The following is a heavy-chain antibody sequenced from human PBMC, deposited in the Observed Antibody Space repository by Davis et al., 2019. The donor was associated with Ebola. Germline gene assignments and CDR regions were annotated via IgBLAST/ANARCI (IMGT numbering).Heavy chain of an antibody. CDR1: GFTFSSYA. CDR2: ISYDGSNK. V-gene: IGHV3-30*04. J-gene: IGHJ6*02. Sequence: PGGSLRLSCAASGFTFSSYAMHWVRQAPGKGLEWVAVISYDGSNKYYADSVKGRFTISRDNSKNTLYLQMNSLRAEDTAVYYCASIYYYYGMDVWGQGTTVTVSS. CDR3: ASIYYYYGMDV.